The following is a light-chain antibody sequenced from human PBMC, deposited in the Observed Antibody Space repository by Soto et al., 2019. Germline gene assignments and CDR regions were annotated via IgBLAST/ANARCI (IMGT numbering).Light chain of an antibody. CDR1: SSNIGAGYD. CDR3: QSYDSSLNWV. V-gene: IGLV1-40*01. CDR2: GNS. J-gene: IGLJ3*02. Sequence: QSVLTQPPSVSGAPGQRVTISCTGSSSNIGAGYDVHWYQQLPGTAPKLLIYGNSNRPSGVPDRFSGSKPGTSASLAITGLQAEDEADYYCQSYDSSLNWVFGGGTKLTVL.